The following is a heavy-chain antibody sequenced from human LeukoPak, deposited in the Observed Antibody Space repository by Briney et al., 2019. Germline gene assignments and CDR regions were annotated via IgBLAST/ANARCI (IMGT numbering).Heavy chain of an antibody. CDR2: INPSGGST. V-gene: IGHV1-46*01. J-gene: IGHJ4*02. CDR1: GYTFTSYY. CDR3: ARPRWQLLPDY. Sequence: ASVKVSCKASGYTFTSYYMHWVRQAPGQGLEWMGIINPSGGSTNYAQKFQGRVTMTRDTSTSTVYMELRSLRSEDADVYYCARPRWQLLPDYWGRGSMVIVSS. D-gene: IGHD1-26*01.